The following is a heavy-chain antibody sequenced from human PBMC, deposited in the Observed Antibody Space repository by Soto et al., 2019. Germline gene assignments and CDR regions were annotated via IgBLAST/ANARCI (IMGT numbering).Heavy chain of an antibody. CDR1: GFTFTRYS. CDR2: ISSTTNYI. V-gene: IGHV3-21*06. Sequence: EVQLVESGGGLVKPGGSLRLSCGASGFTFTRYSMNWFRQAPGKGLEWVSSISSTTNYIYYGDSMKGRFTIARDNAKNSLYLEMNSLRAEDTAVYYCARESEDLTSNFDYWGQGTLVTVSS. CDR3: ARESEDLTSNFDY. J-gene: IGHJ4*02.